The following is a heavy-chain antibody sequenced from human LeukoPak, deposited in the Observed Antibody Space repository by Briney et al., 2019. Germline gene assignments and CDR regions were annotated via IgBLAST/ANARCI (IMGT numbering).Heavy chain of an antibody. CDR3: AKDGGGYYPSYYYYMDV. D-gene: IGHD3-22*01. CDR1: GFTFSSYG. CDR2: IRYDGSNK. V-gene: IGHV3-30*02. J-gene: IGHJ6*03. Sequence: GGSLRLSCTASGFTFSSYGMHWVRQAPGKGLEWVAFIRYDGSNKYYADSVKGRFTISRDNSKNTLYLQMNSLRAEDTAVYYCAKDGGGYYPSYYYYMDVWGKGTTVTISS.